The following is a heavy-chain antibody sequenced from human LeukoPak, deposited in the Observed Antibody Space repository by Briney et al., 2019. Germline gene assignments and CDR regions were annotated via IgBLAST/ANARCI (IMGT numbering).Heavy chain of an antibody. CDR3: TGGGDPEEYYAEYFQH. CDR2: INGDGTSR. D-gene: IGHD2-21*02. CDR1: GFTFRSYW. Sequence: GGSLRLSCVASGFTFRSYWMYWVRQAPGKGLVWVSRINGDGTSRTYADSVKGRFTISRDNAKNTLYLQMNSLRAEDMAVYYCTGGGDPEEYYAEYFQHWGQGTLVTVSS. V-gene: IGHV3-74*01. J-gene: IGHJ1*01.